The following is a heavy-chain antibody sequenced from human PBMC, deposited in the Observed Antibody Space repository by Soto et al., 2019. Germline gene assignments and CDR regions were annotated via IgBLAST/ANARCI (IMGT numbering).Heavy chain of an antibody. CDR2: ISGYNGNT. D-gene: IGHD3-22*01. J-gene: IGHJ4*02. Sequence: QVQLVQSGAEVKKPGASVKVSCKASGYTFTIYGISWVRQAPGQGLEWMGWISGYNGNTDYAQNLQDRVTLTTDAYTSSVYMELRSLRSDDTAVYYCARVDYYDSSGYYGYWGQGTPITVTS. CDR3: ARVDYYDSSGYYGY. V-gene: IGHV1-18*04. CDR1: GYTFTIYG.